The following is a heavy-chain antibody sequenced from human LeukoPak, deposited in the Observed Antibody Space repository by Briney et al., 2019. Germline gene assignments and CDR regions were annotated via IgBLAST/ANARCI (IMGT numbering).Heavy chain of an antibody. D-gene: IGHD3-22*01. J-gene: IGHJ4*02. CDR3: ARRCDTSSYYTYYFDY. V-gene: IGHV1-2*02. CDR2: LIPNSGGT. Sequence: EASVKVSCKASGYTFTAYYIRWVRQAPGQGLEWMGWLIPNSGGTNYAQKFQGRVTMTRDTSIRTAYMELSRLRSDDTAVYFCARRCDTSSYYTYYFDYWGQGTPVTVSS. CDR1: GYTFTAYY.